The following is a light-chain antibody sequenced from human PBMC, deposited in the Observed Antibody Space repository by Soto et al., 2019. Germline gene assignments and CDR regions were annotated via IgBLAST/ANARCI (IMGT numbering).Light chain of an antibody. CDR2: GAS. CDR1: QNIDMY. CDR3: QHTFNSPPWT. V-gene: IGKV1-39*01. Sequence: DIHMTQSPSSLSASVGDTVTITCRASQNIDMYLNWYQQKPGKAPRVLISGASNLQSGVPSRFSGSGSGTDFTLTISSLQSEDFASYFFQHTFNSPPWTFGQGTKVDIK. J-gene: IGKJ1*01.